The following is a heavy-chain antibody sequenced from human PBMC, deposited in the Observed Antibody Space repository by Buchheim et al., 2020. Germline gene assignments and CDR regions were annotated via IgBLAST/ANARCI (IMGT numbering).Heavy chain of an antibody. CDR1: GYTFTSYY. CDR2: INPSGGST. J-gene: IGHJ4*02. D-gene: IGHD1-7*01. V-gene: IGHV1-46*01. CDR3: ARDEGFITGTVEGGDY. Sequence: QVQLVQSGAEVKKPGASVKVSCKASGYTFTSYYMHWVRQAPGQGLEWMGIINPSGGSTSYAQKFQGRVTMTRDTSTRTVYMELSSLRSEDTAVYYCARDEGFITGTVEGGDYWGQGTL.